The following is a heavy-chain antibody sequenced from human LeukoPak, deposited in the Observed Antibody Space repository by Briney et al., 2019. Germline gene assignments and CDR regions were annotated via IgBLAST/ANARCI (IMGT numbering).Heavy chain of an antibody. CDR2: IWYDGSNK. CDR1: EFTFNTYG. V-gene: IGHV3-33*01. Sequence: GGSLRLSCAASEFTFNTYGMHWVCQAPGKGLEWVAVIWYDGSNKYYADSVKGRFTISRDSSNNTLYLQMNSLRAEDTAVYHCARGNHHADRSGYISVGSHGMDVWGQGTTVTVSS. CDR3: ARGNHHADRSGYISVGSHGMDV. D-gene: IGHD3-22*01. J-gene: IGHJ6*02.